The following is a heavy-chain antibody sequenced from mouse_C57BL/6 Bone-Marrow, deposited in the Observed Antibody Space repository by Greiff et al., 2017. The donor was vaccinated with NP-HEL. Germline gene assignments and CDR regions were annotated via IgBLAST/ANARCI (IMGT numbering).Heavy chain of an antibody. V-gene: IGHV1-9*01. CDR2: ILPGSGST. D-gene: IGHD1-1*01. J-gene: IGHJ4*01. CDR1: GYTFTGYR. CDR3: TSRNYYGSNSSTMDY. Sequence: QVQLQQSGAELMKPGASVKLSCKATGYTFTGYRIEWVKQRPGHGLEWIGEILPGSGSTNYNEKFKGKATFTADKSSNTAYMQLSSLTTEDSAIYYCTSRNYYGSNSSTMDYWGQGTSVTVSS.